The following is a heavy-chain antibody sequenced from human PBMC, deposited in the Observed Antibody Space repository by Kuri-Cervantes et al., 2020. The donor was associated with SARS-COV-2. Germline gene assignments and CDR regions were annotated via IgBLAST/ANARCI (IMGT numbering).Heavy chain of an antibody. CDR2: IYTSGST. CDR1: GGSISSYY. D-gene: IGHD2-15*01. V-gene: IGHV4-4*07. Sequence: SETLSLTCTVSGGSISSYYWSWIRQPAGKGLEWIGRIYTSGSTNYNPSLKSRVTMSVDTSRNQFSPKLSSVTAADTAVYYCARVVRGWYPQGRKGDWFDPWGQGTLVTVSS. J-gene: IGHJ5*02. CDR3: ARVVRGWYPQGRKGDWFDP.